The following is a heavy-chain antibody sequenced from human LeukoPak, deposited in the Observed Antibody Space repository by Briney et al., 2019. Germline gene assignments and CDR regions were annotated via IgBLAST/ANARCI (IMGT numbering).Heavy chain of an antibody. J-gene: IGHJ6*02. CDR1: GFNSSSYW. Sequence: GGSLRLSCAASGFNSSSYWMHWVRQAPGKGLLWVSRINSDGSDTNYADSVKGRFTIARDNAANTVELRLNSLRAEDTAVYYCARGINSLSMDVWGQGTTVTVSS. V-gene: IGHV3-74*01. D-gene: IGHD4-11*01. CDR3: ARGINSLSMDV. CDR2: INSDGSDT.